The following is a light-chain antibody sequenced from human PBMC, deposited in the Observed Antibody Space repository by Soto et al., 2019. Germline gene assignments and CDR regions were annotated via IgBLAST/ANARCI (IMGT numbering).Light chain of an antibody. CDR3: SSYRTSSPCV. CDR1: SSNVGGYKD. CDR2: DIS. J-gene: IGLJ1*01. V-gene: IGLV2-14*01. Sequence: QSVLTQPASVSGSPGQSITISCTGTSSNVGGYKDVSWYQQYPGKAPKLMMYDISKRPSGVSNRFSGSKSGNTSSLTISGLQAEDEADYYCSSYRTSSPCVFGTGTKLTVL.